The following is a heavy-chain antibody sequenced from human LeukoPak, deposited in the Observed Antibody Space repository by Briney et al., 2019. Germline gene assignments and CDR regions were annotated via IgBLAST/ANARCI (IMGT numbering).Heavy chain of an antibody. CDR1: GGSISSGGYY. D-gene: IGHD5-18*01. CDR2: IYYSGNT. CDR3: ARGWDTGYSYYGMDV. J-gene: IGHJ6*02. Sequence: PSETLSLTCTVSGGSISSGGYYWSWHRQPPGQGLEWIVYIYYSGNTNYNPSLKSRVTLSVDTSTNQLFLKLSSVTAADTAVYYCARGWDTGYSYYGMDVWGPGTTVTVSS. V-gene: IGHV4-61*08.